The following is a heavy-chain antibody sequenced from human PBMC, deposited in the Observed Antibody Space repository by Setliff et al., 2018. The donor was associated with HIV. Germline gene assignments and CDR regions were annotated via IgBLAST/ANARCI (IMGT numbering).Heavy chain of an antibody. V-gene: IGHV1-2*02. Sequence: ASVKVSCKASGYTFTGYYLHWVRRAPGQGLEWMGWNNPNNGGTNFAQKFQGRVTKTRETSISTDYMELSRLRSDDTSVYKFARDHCSSSGCYEYSYYGMDVWGQGTTVTVSS. CDR2: NNPNNGGT. CDR1: GYTFTGYY. CDR3: ARDHCSSSGCYEYSYYGMDV. D-gene: IGHD2-2*01. J-gene: IGHJ6*02.